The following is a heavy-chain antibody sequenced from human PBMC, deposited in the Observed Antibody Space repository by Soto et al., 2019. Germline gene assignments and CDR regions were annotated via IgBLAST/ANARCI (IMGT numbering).Heavy chain of an antibody. D-gene: IGHD4-17*01. Sequence: SETLSLTCTVSGGSISSYFWSWIRQPPVKGLEWIGYIYYSGSTNYNPSLKSRVTISVDTSKNQFSLKLSSVTAADTAVYYCARGVEPYGDYVKWFDPWGQGTLVTVSS. V-gene: IGHV4-59*12. CDR3: ARGVEPYGDYVKWFDP. J-gene: IGHJ5*02. CDR1: GGSISSYF. CDR2: IYYSGST.